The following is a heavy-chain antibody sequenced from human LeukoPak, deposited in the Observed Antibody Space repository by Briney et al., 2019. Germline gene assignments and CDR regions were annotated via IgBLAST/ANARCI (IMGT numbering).Heavy chain of an antibody. Sequence: GGSLRLSCAASGFTVSSNYMSWVRQAPGKGLEWVSVIYSGGSTYYADSVKGRFTISRDNSKNTLYPQMNSLRAEDTAVYYCARDRAAYDSSGYLYYYYGMDVWGQATTVTVSS. D-gene: IGHD3-22*01. CDR3: ARDRAAYDSSGYLYYYYGMDV. CDR2: IYSGGST. CDR1: GFTVSSNY. J-gene: IGHJ6*02. V-gene: IGHV3-66*01.